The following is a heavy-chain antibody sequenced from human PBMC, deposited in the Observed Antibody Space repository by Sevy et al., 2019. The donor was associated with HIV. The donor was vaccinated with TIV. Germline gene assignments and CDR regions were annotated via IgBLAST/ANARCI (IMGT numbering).Heavy chain of an antibody. J-gene: IGHJ4*02. CDR2: IYSDGTT. CDR3: ARGKSGYGYGLNS. CDR1: RFTVSSNY. V-gene: IGHV3-66*01. D-gene: IGHD5-18*01. Sequence: GGSLRLSCAASRFTVSSNYMTWVRQAPGKGLEGVSVIYSDGTTYHADSVKDRFTISRDNSKNTLFLEMNSLRAEDTAFYYCARGKSGYGYGLNSWGQGTLVTVSS.